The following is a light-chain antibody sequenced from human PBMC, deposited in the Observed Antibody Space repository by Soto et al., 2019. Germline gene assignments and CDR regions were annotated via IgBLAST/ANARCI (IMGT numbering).Light chain of an antibody. CDR1: QSVSSN. CDR2: GAS. V-gene: IGKV3-15*01. CDR3: QQYNNWRIT. J-gene: IGKJ5*01. Sequence: EIVVAQSPATLSVSPGERATLSFTASQSVSSNLAWYQQKPGQAPRLLIYGASTRATGIPARFSGSGSGTEFTLTISSLQSEDFAVYYCQQYNNWRITFGQGTRLEIK.